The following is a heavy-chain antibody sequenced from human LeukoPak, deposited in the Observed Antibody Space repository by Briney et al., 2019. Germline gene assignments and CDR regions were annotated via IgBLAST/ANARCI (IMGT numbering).Heavy chain of an antibody. V-gene: IGHV3-23*01. J-gene: IGHJ5*02. D-gene: IGHD5-18*01. Sequence: GGSLRLSCAASGFTFSDYAMTWVRQAPGKGLEWVSGISGSGRSTYYADSVKGRFTISRDNSKKTLYLQMNSLRAEDTAVYYCANQYSYGLLDTWGQGTLVTVSS. CDR2: ISGSGRST. CDR3: ANQYSYGLLDT. CDR1: GFTFSDYA.